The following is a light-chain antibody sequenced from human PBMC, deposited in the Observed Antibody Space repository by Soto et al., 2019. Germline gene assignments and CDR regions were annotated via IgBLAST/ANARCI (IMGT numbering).Light chain of an antibody. CDR1: QSVSNY. CDR2: GAS. CDR3: QQRSSWPLT. J-gene: IGKJ4*01. Sequence: EIVLTQSPATLSLSPGERATLSCRASQSVSNYLAWYQQKPGQAPRLLIYGASDRATGIPARFSGSGSGTGFTLTISSLEPEDFAVYYCQQRSSWPLTFGGGTKVDIK. V-gene: IGKV3-11*01.